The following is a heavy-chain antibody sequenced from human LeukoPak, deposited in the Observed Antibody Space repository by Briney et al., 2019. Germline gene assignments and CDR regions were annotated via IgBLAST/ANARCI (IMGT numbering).Heavy chain of an antibody. J-gene: IGHJ6*03. Sequence: GGSLRLSCAASGFTFSSYEMNWVRQAPGKGLEWVSYISSSGSTIYYADSVKGRFTISRDNAKNSLYLQMNSLRAEDTAVYYCTTVTPYYYYYMDVWGKGTTVTFSS. V-gene: IGHV3-48*03. CDR3: TTVTPYYYYYMDV. CDR1: GFTFSSYE. D-gene: IGHD4-17*01. CDR2: ISSSGSTI.